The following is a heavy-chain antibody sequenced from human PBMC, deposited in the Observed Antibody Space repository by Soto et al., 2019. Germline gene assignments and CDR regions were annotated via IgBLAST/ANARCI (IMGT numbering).Heavy chain of an antibody. CDR2: IYYSGST. CDR1: GGSVSRGSYY. J-gene: IGHJ5*02. D-gene: IGHD3-10*01. V-gene: IGHV4-61*01. CDR3: ARLLNWFDP. Sequence: SETLSLTCTVSGGSVSRGSYYWGWIRQPPGKGLEWIGYIYYSGSTNYNPSLKSRVTISVDTSKNQFSLKLSSVTAADTAVYYCARLLNWFDPWGQGTLVTVSS.